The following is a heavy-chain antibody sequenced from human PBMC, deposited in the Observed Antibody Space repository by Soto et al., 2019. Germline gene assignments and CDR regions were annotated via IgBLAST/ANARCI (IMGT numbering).Heavy chain of an antibody. Sequence: QLQLQESGPGLVKPSETLSLTCTVSGGSISSSSYYWGWIRQPPGKGLEWIGSIYYSGSTYYNPSLKSRVTMPVDTSKNQFSLKLSSVPAADTAVYYCARHPHCGPRLAAEYYFDYWGQGTLVTVSS. CDR1: GGSISSSSYY. CDR2: IYYSGST. D-gene: IGHD6-13*01. V-gene: IGHV4-39*01. J-gene: IGHJ4*02. CDR3: ARHPHCGPRLAAEYYFDY.